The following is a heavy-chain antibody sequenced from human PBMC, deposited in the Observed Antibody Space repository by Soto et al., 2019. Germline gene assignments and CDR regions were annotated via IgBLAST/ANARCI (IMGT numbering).Heavy chain of an antibody. CDR3: ARGKSSAFDI. J-gene: IGHJ3*02. CDR2: MNPLNGDT. D-gene: IGHD2-2*01. CDR1: GYTLTTYS. Sequence: ASVKVSCKASGYTLTTYSMHWVRQAPGQRLEWMGWMNPLNGDTKYSQRFQGRLTIIRDTSASTAYMELSSLRSEDTAIYYCARGKSSAFDIWG. V-gene: IGHV1-3*01.